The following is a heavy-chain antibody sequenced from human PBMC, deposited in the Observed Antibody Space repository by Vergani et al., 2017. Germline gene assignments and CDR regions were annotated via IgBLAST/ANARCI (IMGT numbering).Heavy chain of an antibody. CDR1: GFTFSSYS. CDR2: ISSSSSYI. CDR3: AVGDYGFDY. D-gene: IGHD4-17*01. Sequence: EVQLLESGGGLVQPGGSLRLSCAASGFTFSSYSMNWVRQAPGKGLEWVSSISSSSSYIYYADSVKGRFTISRDNSKNTLYLQMNSLRAEDTAVYYCAVGDYGFDYWGQGTLVTVSS. J-gene: IGHJ4*02. V-gene: IGHV3-21*01.